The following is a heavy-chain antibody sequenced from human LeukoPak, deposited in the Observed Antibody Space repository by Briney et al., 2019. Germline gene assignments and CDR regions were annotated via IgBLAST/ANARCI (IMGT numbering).Heavy chain of an antibody. Sequence: SETLSLTCTVSGGSISSYYWSWIRQPPGKGLEWIGYIYYSGSTNYNPSLKSRVTISVDTSKNQFSLKLSSVTAADTAVYYCARGRYTSILWNWFDPWGQGTLVTVSS. CDR3: ARGRYTSILWNWFDP. J-gene: IGHJ5*02. CDR2: IYYSGST. V-gene: IGHV4-59*08. D-gene: IGHD2-21*01. CDR1: GGSISSYY.